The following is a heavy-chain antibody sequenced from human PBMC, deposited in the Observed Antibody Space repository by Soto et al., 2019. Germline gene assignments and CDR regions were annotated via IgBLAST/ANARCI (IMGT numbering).Heavy chain of an antibody. CDR3: VTDSCSGGSCYSVGAFDI. J-gene: IGHJ3*02. CDR2: IIPILGIA. CDR1: GGTFSSYT. V-gene: IGHV1-69*08. Sequence: QVQLVQSGAAVQKPGSSVKVSCKASGGTFSSYTLSWERQAPGQGPEWLGRIIPILGIANYAQKFQGRVTITADKSTSTAYMELSSLRSEDTAVYYCVTDSCSGGSCYSVGAFDIWGQGTRVTVSA. D-gene: IGHD2-15*01.